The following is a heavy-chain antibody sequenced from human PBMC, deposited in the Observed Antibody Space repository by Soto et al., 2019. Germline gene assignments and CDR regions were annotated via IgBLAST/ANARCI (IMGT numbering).Heavy chain of an antibody. CDR2: ISYDGSNK. Sequence: QVQLVESGGGVVQPGRSLRLSCAASGFTFSSYGMHWVRQAPGKGLEWVAVISYDGSNKYYADSVKGRFTISRDNSKNTLYLQMNSLRAEDTAVYYCAKDGYYGSGSYGYYGMDVWGQGTTVTVS. CDR3: AKDGYYGSGSYGYYGMDV. CDR1: GFTFSSYG. V-gene: IGHV3-30*18. J-gene: IGHJ6*02. D-gene: IGHD3-10*01.